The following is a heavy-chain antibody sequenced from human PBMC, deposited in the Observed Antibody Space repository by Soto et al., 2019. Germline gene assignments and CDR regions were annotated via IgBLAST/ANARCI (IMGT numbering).Heavy chain of an antibody. CDR1: RGTFSSYT. Sequence: GASVKVSCKASRGTFSSYTISWVRQAPGQRLERMGRIIPILGIANYAQKFQGRVTITADKSTSTAYMELSSLRSEDTAVYYCARELPNCSGGSCYPPRYNWFDPWGQGTLVTVSS. D-gene: IGHD2-15*01. CDR3: ARELPNCSGGSCYPPRYNWFDP. V-gene: IGHV1-69*04. CDR2: IIPILGIA. J-gene: IGHJ5*02.